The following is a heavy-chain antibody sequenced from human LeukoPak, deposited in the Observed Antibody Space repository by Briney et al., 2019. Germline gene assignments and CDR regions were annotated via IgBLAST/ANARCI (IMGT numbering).Heavy chain of an antibody. CDR2: ISDSGGST. J-gene: IGHJ4*02. CDR3: AREGDDFWSGLDY. D-gene: IGHD3-3*01. Sequence: GGSLRLSCAASGFTFSSYAMSWVPQAPGKGLEWVSAISDSGGSTYYADSVKGRFTISRDNSKNTLYLQMNSLRAEDTAVYYCAREGDDFWSGLDYWGQGTLVTVSS. CDR1: GFTFSSYA. V-gene: IGHV3-23*01.